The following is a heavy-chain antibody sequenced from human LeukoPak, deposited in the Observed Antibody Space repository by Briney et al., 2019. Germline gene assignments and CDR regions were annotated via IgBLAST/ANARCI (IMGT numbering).Heavy chain of an antibody. CDR2: ISGSGDTT. V-gene: IGHV3-23*01. Sequence: GGSLRLSCAASGFTFSSYAVMWVRQAPGKGLEWVSVISGSGDTTYSADSVKGRFTISRDNSKNTLYLQMNSLRVEDTAVYYCAKDGDFDWLPMDYWGQGTLVTVSS. CDR3: AKDGDFDWLPMDY. CDR1: GFTFSSYA. J-gene: IGHJ4*02. D-gene: IGHD3-9*01.